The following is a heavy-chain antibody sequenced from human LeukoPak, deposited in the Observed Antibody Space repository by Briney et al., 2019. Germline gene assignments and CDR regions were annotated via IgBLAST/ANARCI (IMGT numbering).Heavy chain of an antibody. CDR3: ASGSKDKYSYGIDV. CDR1: GFTFSSCG. V-gene: IGHV3-30*03. J-gene: IGHJ6*02. Sequence: PGRSLRLSCAASGFTFSSCGMHWVRQAPGTGLEWVAVISYDGSNTYYADSVKGRFTISRDKSKNMVYLEMKSLRVEDTAVYFCASGSKDKYSYGIDVWGQGTTVTVSS. D-gene: IGHD2/OR15-2a*01. CDR2: ISYDGSNT.